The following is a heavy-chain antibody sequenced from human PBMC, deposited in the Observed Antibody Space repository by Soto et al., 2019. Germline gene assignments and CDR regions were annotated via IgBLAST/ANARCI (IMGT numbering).Heavy chain of an antibody. CDR3: ARSSGLYDSSGDDAFDI. CDR1: GGSISSYY. V-gene: IGHV4-4*07. CDR2: IYTSGST. J-gene: IGHJ3*02. Sequence: QVQLQESGPGLVKPSETLSLTCTVSGGSISSYYWSWIRQPAGKGLELIGRIYTSGSTNYNPSLKSRVTMSVDTSKNQFSLKLSSVTAADTAVYYCARSSGLYDSSGDDAFDIWGQGTMVTVSS. D-gene: IGHD3-22*01.